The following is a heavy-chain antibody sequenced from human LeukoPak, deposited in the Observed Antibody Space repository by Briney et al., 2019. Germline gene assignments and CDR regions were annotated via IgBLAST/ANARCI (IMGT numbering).Heavy chain of an antibody. Sequence: GGSLRLSCAASGFTFSNAWMSWVRQAPGKGLEWVGHIKSKTDGGTTDYAAPVKGRFTISRDDSKNTLYLQVNSLKTEDTAMYYCTRQQLVLDYWGQGTLVTVSS. CDR2: IKSKTDGGTT. CDR1: GFTFSNAW. J-gene: IGHJ4*02. V-gene: IGHV3-15*01. D-gene: IGHD6-13*01. CDR3: TRQQLVLDY.